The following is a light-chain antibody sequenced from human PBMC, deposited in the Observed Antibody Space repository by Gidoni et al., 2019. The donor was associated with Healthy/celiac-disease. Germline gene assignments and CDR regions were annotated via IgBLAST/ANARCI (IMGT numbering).Light chain of an antibody. J-gene: IGKJ1*01. V-gene: IGKV1-39*01. CDR2: AAS. Sequence: IQITQSPSSLSASVGDRVTITCRASQSISSYLNWYQQKPGKAPKLLIYAASSVQSGVPSRFSGSGSGTDVTLTISSLQPEDFATYYCKQRYSTPKTFGQGTKVEIK. CDR3: KQRYSTPKT. CDR1: QSISSY.